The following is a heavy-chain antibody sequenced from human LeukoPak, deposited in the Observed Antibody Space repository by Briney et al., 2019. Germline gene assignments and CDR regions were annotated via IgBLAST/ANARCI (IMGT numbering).Heavy chain of an antibody. Sequence: GGSLRLSCAASGFIFSSYAMHWVRQAPGKGLEWVASIKQDGTEKYYVDSVKGRFTISRDNAKNSLYLQMNSLRAEDTAVYYCARDRRLAAAGVFVDYWGQGTLVTVSS. CDR3: ARDRRLAAAGVFVDY. J-gene: IGHJ4*02. V-gene: IGHV3-7*03. D-gene: IGHD6-13*01. CDR1: GFIFSSYA. CDR2: IKQDGTEK.